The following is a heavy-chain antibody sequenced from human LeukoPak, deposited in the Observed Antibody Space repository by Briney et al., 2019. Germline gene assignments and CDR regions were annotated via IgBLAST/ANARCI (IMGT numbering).Heavy chain of an antibody. J-gene: IGHJ4*02. CDR2: IYYSGST. Sequence: SETLSLTCTVSGGSISSYYWSWIRQPPGKGLEWIGYIYYSGSTNYNPSLKSRVTISVDTSKKQFSLKLSSVTAADTAVYYCAKSTRGLDYWGQGTLVTVSS. CDR3: AKSTRGLDY. D-gene: IGHD2-2*01. V-gene: IGHV4-59*01. CDR1: GGSISSYY.